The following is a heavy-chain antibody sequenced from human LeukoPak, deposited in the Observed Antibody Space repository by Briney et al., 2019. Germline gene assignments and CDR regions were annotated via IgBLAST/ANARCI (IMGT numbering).Heavy chain of an antibody. CDR3: ARDKGGGSSYYFDY. D-gene: IGHD2-15*01. CDR2: INPSGGST. V-gene: IGHV1-46*01. Sequence: ASATVSCKASGYSFTDYYIHWVRLAPGQGLEWMGIINPSGGSTSYAQKLQGRVTMTRDTSTSTVYMELSSLRSEDTAVYYCARDKGGGSSYYFDYWGQGTLVTVSS. CDR1: GYSFTDYY. J-gene: IGHJ4*02.